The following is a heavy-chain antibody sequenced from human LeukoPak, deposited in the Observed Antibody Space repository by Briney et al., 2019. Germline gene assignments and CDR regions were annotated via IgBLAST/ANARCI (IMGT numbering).Heavy chain of an antibody. CDR2: INHSGST. D-gene: IGHD4-23*01. Sequence: SETLSLTXAVYGGSFSGYYWSWIRQPPGKGLEWIGEINHSGSTNYNPSLKSRVTISVDTSKIQFALKLSSATAADTAVYYCARGLWWYKNWGQGTLVTVSS. CDR1: GGSFSGYY. J-gene: IGHJ4*02. CDR3: ARGLWWYKN. V-gene: IGHV4-34*01.